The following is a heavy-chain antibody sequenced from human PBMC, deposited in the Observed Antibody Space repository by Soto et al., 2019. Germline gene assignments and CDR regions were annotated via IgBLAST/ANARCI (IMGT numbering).Heavy chain of an antibody. CDR3: VKDCQGYAGKDGHWFYYDY. J-gene: IGHJ4*02. V-gene: IGHV3-23*01. CDR2: ISGATGST. Sequence: PAGSLRLSCAASGFTFRNYAMSWVRQAPGKGLEWVSLISGATGSTYYADSVKGRFTVSRDNSRQTLFLQMNSLRVEDTALYFCVKDCQGYAGKDGHWFYYDYWGLGTLVTVSS. CDR1: GFTFRNYA. D-gene: IGHD3-9*01.